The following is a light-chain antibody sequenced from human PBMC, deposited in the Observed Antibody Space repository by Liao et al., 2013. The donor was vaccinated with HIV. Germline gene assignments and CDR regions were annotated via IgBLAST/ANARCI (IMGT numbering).Light chain of an antibody. CDR2: EDT. CDR3: QAWDSNTAYV. J-gene: IGLJ1*01. Sequence: YELTQPPSVSVSPGQTASITCSGDKLGDKYVCWYQQKPGQSPLLVIYEDTKRPSGIPERFSGSNSGNTATLTISGTQAMDEADYYCQAWDSNTAYVFGTGTKVSVL. CDR1: KLGDKY. V-gene: IGLV3-1*01.